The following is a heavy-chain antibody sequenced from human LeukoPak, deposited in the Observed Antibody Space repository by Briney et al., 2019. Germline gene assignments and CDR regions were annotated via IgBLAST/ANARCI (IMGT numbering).Heavy chain of an antibody. Sequence: TGGSLRLSCAASGFTFSSYSMNWVRQAPGKGLEWVSYISSSSSTIYYADSVKGRFTISRDNAKNSLYLQMNSLRAEDTAVYYCARTRSLEGGPYDSSGYYYLGAFDIWGQGTMVTVSS. V-gene: IGHV3-48*01. CDR2: ISSSSSTI. J-gene: IGHJ3*02. CDR1: GFTFSSYS. D-gene: IGHD3-22*01. CDR3: ARTRSLEGGPYDSSGYYYLGAFDI.